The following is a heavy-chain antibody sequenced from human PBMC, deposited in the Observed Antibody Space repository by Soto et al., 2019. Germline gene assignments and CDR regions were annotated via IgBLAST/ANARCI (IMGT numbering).Heavy chain of an antibody. CDR3: AKVNLVWFGELLFGLDV. V-gene: IGHV3-30*18. CDR1: GFTFSSYG. J-gene: IGHJ6*02. CDR2: ISYEGSNK. D-gene: IGHD3-10*01. Sequence: GGSLRLSCAASGFTFSSYGMHWVRQAPGKGLEWVAVISYEGSNKYYADSVKGRFTISRDNSKNTLYLQMNSLRAEDTAVYYCAKVNLVWFGELLFGLDVWGQGTTVTVSS.